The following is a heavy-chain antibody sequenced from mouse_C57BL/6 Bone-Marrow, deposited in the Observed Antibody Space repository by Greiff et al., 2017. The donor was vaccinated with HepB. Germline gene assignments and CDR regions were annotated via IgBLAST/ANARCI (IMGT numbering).Heavy chain of an antibody. CDR2: IDPEDGET. CDR1: GFNIKDYY. Sequence: VQLKESGAELVKPGASVKLSCTASGFNIKDYYMHWVKQRTEQGLEWIGRIDPEDGETKYAPKFQGKATITADTSSNTAYLQLSSLTSEDTAVYYCARGITTVVAHFDYWGQGTTLTVSS. D-gene: IGHD1-1*01. V-gene: IGHV14-2*01. CDR3: ARGITTVVAHFDY. J-gene: IGHJ2*01.